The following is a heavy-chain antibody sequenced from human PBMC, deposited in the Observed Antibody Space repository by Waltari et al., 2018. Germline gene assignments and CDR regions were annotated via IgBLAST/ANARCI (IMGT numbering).Heavy chain of an antibody. J-gene: IGHJ4*02. CDR3: ARTAWQQLGNDY. D-gene: IGHD6-13*01. V-gene: IGHV1-8*01. CDR2: MNPNSGNT. CDR1: GYTFTSYD. Sequence: QVQLVQSGAEVKKPGASVKVSCKASGYTFTSYDINWLRQATGQGLEWMGWMNPNSGNTGYAQKFQGRVTMTRNTSLSTAYMGLSSLRSEDTAVYYWARTAWQQLGNDYWGQGTLVTVSS.